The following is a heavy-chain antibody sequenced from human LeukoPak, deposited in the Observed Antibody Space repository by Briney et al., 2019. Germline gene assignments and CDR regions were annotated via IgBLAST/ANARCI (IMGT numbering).Heavy chain of an antibody. V-gene: IGHV4-39*01. J-gene: IGHJ4*02. CDR1: GGSISSSSHY. CDR3: ARLVGAAGAFDY. CDR2: IYYRENT. D-gene: IGHD6-13*01. Sequence: SETLSLTCTVSGGSISSSSHYWGWIRQPPGKGLEWIGSIYYRENTYYNPSLKSRVTLFVDTSKNQFSLRLISVTAADTAVYHCARLVGAAGAFDYWGQGTLVTVSS.